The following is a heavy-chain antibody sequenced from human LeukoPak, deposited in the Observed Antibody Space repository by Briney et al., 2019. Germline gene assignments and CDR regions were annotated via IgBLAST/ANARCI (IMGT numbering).Heavy chain of an antibody. Sequence: PSETLSLTCAISGGSFSGYYWSWIRQPPGKGLEWIGEINQSGGTNYNAFLKSRVTISVDTSKNQFSLKLSSVTAADTAVYYCARPITMIVGGAFDIWGQGTMVTVSS. D-gene: IGHD3-22*01. CDR1: GGSFSGYY. V-gene: IGHV4-34*01. J-gene: IGHJ3*02. CDR3: ARPITMIVGGAFDI. CDR2: INQSGGT.